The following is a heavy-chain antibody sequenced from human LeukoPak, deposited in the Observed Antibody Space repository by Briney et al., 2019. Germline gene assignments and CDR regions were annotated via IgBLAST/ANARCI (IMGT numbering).Heavy chain of an antibody. CDR2: ISYDGRNK. CDR1: GFSLSSYG. J-gene: IGHJ5*02. Sequence: RGCLRLSCAASGFSLSSYGMHGVRQAPGKGLERVAVISYDGRNKYYAHSVKGRFTIARDNSKNTLYLQMNSLRAEDTAVYYCAKEGDRDWFDPWGQGTLVTVSS. D-gene: IGHD3-10*01. CDR3: AKEGDRDWFDP. V-gene: IGHV3-30*18.